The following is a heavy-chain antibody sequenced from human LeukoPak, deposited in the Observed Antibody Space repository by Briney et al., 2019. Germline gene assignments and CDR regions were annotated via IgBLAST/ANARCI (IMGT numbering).Heavy chain of an antibody. CDR2: ISTSSRYI. CDR1: GFTLSNYD. V-gene: IGHV3-21*01. CDR3: ARADCSSSTCYLRRSWFDP. J-gene: IGHJ5*02. Sequence: PGGSLRLSCAASGFTLSNYDMNWVRQAPGKGLEWVSSISTSSRYIYYKDSVRGRFTISIDDAKNSLYLEMNSLRAEDTAVYYCARADCSSSTCYLRRSWFDPWGQGTLVTVSS. D-gene: IGHD2-2*01.